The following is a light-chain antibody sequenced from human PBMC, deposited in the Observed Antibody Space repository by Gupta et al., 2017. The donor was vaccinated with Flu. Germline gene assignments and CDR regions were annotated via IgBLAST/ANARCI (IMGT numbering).Light chain of an antibody. CDR2: AAS. J-gene: IGKJ3*01. CDR3: QQSHSPPLT. CDR1: QTGGDY. V-gene: IGKV1-39*01. Sequence: DIQLTQPPSSLSASVGDRVTITCRASQTGGDYLSWFQQKPGEAPHLLIYAASSLQTGVPSRFSGSGSGTDFTLTISSLQPEDFATYYCQQSHSPPLTFGPGTKVDLK.